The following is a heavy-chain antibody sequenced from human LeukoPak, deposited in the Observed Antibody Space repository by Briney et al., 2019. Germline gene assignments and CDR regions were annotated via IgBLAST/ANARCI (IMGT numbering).Heavy chain of an antibody. CDR1: GYTFTGYY. J-gene: IGHJ3*02. D-gene: IGHD3-10*01. CDR3: ARMIPQYFGSGSYDAFDI. CDR2: INPNSGVT. Sequence: ASVKVSRKASGYTFTGYYMHWVRQAPGQGLEWMGWINPNSGVTNYAQKFQGRVTMTRDTSITTAYMELSRLRSDDTAVYYCARMIPQYFGSGSYDAFDIWGQGTMVTVSS. V-gene: IGHV1-2*02.